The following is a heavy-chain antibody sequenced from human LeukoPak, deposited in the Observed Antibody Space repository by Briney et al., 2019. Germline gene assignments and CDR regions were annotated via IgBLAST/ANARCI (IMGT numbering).Heavy chain of an antibody. CDR3: ARDPGAYSSSPIDY. D-gene: IGHD6-6*01. J-gene: IGHJ4*02. CDR2: ISSSSSYI. V-gene: IGHV3-21*01. Sequence: GGSLRLSCAASGLTFSSFTMNWVRQAPGKGLEWVSSISSSSSYIYSADSVKGRFTISRDNARNSLYLRMNSLRAEDTAVYYCARDPGAYSSSPIDYWGQGTLVTVSS. CDR1: GLTFSSFT.